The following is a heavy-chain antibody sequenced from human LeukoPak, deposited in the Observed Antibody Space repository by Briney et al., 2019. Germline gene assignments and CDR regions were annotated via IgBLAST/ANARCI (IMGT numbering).Heavy chain of an antibody. CDR2: INHSGST. J-gene: IGHJ1*01. Sequence: SETLSLTCAVYGGSFSGYYWSWIRQPPGKGLEWIGEINHSGSTNYNPSLKSRVTISVDTSKNQFSLKLSSVTAADTAVYYCARAYDSSGRDFQDWGQGTLVTASS. CDR3: ARAYDSSGRDFQD. CDR1: GGSFSGYY. V-gene: IGHV4-34*01. D-gene: IGHD3-22*01.